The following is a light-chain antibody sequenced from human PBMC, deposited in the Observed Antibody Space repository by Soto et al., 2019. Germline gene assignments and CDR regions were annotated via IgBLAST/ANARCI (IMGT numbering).Light chain of an antibody. CDR1: QNINRY. V-gene: IGKV3-11*01. CDR2: DAS. Sequence: EIVLTQSPATLPLSPGGRATLSCRASQNINRYLAWYHQKPGQPPRLLIYDASTRATGIPARFSGSGSGTDFTLTISSLEPEDFAVYYCQQRSNWPITFGQGTRLEIK. J-gene: IGKJ5*01. CDR3: QQRSNWPIT.